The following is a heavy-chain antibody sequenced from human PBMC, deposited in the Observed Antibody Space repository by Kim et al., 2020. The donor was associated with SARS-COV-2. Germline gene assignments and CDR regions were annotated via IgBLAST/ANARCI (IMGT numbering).Heavy chain of an antibody. Sequence: GGSLRLSCAASRFTFSSYSLHWVRQAPGKGLEWVAVIWYDGSNKYHADSVKGRFTISRDNSKNTLYLQMNNLRAEDTAVYYCAKERRKYCSGGSCHLEYWGEGKLDTVSS. V-gene: IGHV3-33*06. CDR2: IWYDGSNK. J-gene: IGHJ4*02. CDR1: RFTFSSYS. CDR3: AKERRKYCSGGSCHLEY. D-gene: IGHD2-15*01.